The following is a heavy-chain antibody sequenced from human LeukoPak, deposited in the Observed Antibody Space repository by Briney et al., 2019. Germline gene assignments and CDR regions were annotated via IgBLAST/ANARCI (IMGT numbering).Heavy chain of an antibody. Sequence: PGGSLRLSCAASGFTFSDYYMSWIRQAPGKGLEWVSYISSSGSTIYYADSVKGRFTISRDNAKNSLYLQMNSLRAEDTAVYYCAKTALRYFDWLWYFQHWGQGTLVTVSS. CDR3: AKTALRYFDWLWYFQH. CDR2: ISSSGSTI. V-gene: IGHV3-11*01. CDR1: GFTFSDYY. J-gene: IGHJ1*01. D-gene: IGHD3-9*01.